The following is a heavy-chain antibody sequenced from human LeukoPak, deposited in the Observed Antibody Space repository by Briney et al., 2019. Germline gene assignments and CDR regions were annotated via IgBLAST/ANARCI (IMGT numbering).Heavy chain of an antibody. CDR1: GFTFSSYG. V-gene: IGHV3-33*01. Sequence: GGSLRLSCAASGFTFSSYGMHWVRQAPGKGLEWVAVIWYDGSNKYYADSVKGRFTISKDNSKNTLYLQMNSLRAEDTAVYYCARELYYYDSSGYAYWGQGTLVTVSS. CDR3: ARELYYYDSSGYAY. J-gene: IGHJ4*02. CDR2: IWYDGSNK. D-gene: IGHD3-22*01.